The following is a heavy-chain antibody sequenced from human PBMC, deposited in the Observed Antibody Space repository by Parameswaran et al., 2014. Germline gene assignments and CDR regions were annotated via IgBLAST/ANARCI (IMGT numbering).Heavy chain of an antibody. J-gene: IGHJ3*02. CDR2: IYYSGTT. Sequence: VRQAPGKGLEWIGYIYYSGTTYYSPSLESRVTTSLDTSKNQFSLKLSSVTAADTAVYYCASLRWHAFDIWGRGTMVTVSS. V-gene: IGHV4-31*02. D-gene: IGHD4-23*01. CDR3: ASLRWHAFDI.